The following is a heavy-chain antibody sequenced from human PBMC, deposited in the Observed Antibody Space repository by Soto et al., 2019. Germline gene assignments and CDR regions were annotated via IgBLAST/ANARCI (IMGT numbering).Heavy chain of an antibody. J-gene: IGHJ4*02. CDR1: GFTFSTYS. D-gene: IGHD3-10*01. V-gene: IGHV3-23*01. CDR2: FRTGGDDGTT. Sequence: GGSLRLSCAASGFTFSTYSMSWVRQAPGKGLEWVSGFRTGGDDGTTYYADSVKGRFTISRDNSKNTMFLQMNSLRVEDTAIYYCAKKVNSGPGSQYFDYWGQGTLVTVSS. CDR3: AKKVNSGPGSQYFDY.